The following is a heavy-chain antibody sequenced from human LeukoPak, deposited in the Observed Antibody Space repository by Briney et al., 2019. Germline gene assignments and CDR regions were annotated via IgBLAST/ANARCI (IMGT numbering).Heavy chain of an antibody. J-gene: IGHJ4*02. CDR3: AKSHCLVRGVKCSLVYFDY. V-gene: IGHV3-23*01. CDR2: ISGSGGST. Sequence: GGSLRLSCAASGFTFSSYAMSWVRQAPGKGLEWVSAISGSGGSTYYADSVKGRFTISRDNSKNTLYLQMNSLRAEDTAVYYCAKSHCLVRGVKCSLVYFDYWGQGTLVTVSS. D-gene: IGHD3-10*01. CDR1: GFTFSSYA.